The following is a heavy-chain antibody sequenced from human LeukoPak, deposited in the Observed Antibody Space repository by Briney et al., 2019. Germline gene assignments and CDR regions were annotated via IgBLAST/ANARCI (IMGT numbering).Heavy chain of an antibody. CDR1: GYTFTSYD. CDR2: MNPNSGNT. CDR3: ARSSTVSDGNYFDY. Sequence: GASVKVSCKASGYTFTSYDINWVRQATGQGLEWMGWMNPNSGNTGHAQKFQGRVTITRNTSISTAYMELSSLRSEDTAVYYCARSSTVSDGNYFDYWGQGTLVTVSS. V-gene: IGHV1-8*03. D-gene: IGHD4-11*01. J-gene: IGHJ4*02.